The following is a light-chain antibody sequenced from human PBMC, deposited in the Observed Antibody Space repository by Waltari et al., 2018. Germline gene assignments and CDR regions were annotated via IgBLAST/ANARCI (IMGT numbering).Light chain of an antibody. Sequence: QSALTQPVSVSGSPGQSITISCTGTISDVGGYNYVAWYQQHPGKAPKLLIYDVTNRPSRVSNRFSGSKSGNTASLTISGLQAEDEADYHCSSFTSSSTLVCGTGTKVTVL. CDR1: ISDVGGYNY. CDR2: DVT. J-gene: IGLJ1*01. CDR3: SSFTSSSTLV. V-gene: IGLV2-14*03.